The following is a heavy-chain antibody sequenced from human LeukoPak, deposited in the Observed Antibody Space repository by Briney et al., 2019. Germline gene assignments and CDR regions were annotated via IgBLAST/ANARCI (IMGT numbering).Heavy chain of an antibody. Sequence: PSETLSLTCTVSGGSISSGDYYWSWIRQPPGKGLEWIGYIYYSGSTYYNPSLKSRVTISVDKSKNQFSLKLSSVTAADTAVYYCANLAYCGGDCSRGAFDYWGQGTLVTVSS. V-gene: IGHV4-30-4*01. CDR2: IYYSGST. CDR3: ANLAYCGGDCSRGAFDY. J-gene: IGHJ4*02. CDR1: GGSISSGDYY. D-gene: IGHD2-21*02.